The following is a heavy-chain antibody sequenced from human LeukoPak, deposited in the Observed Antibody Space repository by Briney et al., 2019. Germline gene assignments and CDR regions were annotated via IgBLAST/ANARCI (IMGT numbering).Heavy chain of an antibody. Sequence: PGGSLRLSCAASGFTFNSHSMNWVRQAPGKGLQWVSSISSSSSYIYYADSVKGRFTISRDNAKKSLYLQMNSLRAEDTAVYYCARDRSGFGDRLNWGQGTLVTVSS. J-gene: IGHJ4*02. CDR3: ARDRSGFGDRLN. CDR1: GFTFNSHS. V-gene: IGHV3-21*01. CDR2: ISSSSSYI. D-gene: IGHD3-10*01.